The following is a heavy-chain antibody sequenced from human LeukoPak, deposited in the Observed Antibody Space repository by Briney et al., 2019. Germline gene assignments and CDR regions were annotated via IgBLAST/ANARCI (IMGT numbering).Heavy chain of an antibody. V-gene: IGHV3-23*01. CDR3: AKTYHYYGSGSYLRYYYYYMDV. CDR2: ISGSGGST. J-gene: IGHJ6*03. D-gene: IGHD3-10*01. Sequence: GGSLRLSCAASGFTFSSYAMSWVRQAPGKGLEWVSAISGSGGSTYYADSVKGRFTISRDNSKNTLYLQMNSLRAEDTAVYYCAKTYHYYGSGSYLRYYYYYMDVWGKGTTVTVSS. CDR1: GFTFSSYA.